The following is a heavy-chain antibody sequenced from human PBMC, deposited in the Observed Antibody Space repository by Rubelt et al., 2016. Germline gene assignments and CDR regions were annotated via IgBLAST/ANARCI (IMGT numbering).Heavy chain of an antibody. CDR3: ARELWKDY. CDR2: ISTYNGNT. CDR1: GYTFTSYG. V-gene: IGHV1-18*01. J-gene: IGHJ4*02. Sequence: QVQLVQSGTDMKKPGASVMVSCKTSGYTFTSYGISWVRQAPGPGLEWLGWISTYNGNTKYAEKVKGRVSMTTDTSTTTAYMELRSLRSDDTAIYYCARELWKDYWGQGTLVTVAS. D-gene: IGHD3-16*01.